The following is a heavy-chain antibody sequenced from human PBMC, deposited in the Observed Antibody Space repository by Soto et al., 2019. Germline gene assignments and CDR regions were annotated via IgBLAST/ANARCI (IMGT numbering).Heavy chain of an antibody. CDR3: AKGEVRGIIPSYFDY. CDR1: GFTFRWFG. D-gene: IGHD3-10*01. V-gene: IGHV3-30*18. Sequence: LRLSCAGSGFTFRWFGMNWVRQAPGKGLEWVARISNDGSNEYYVDSVKGRFTISRDNSKNTLYLQMDSLRAEDTAVYYCAKGEVRGIIPSYFDYWGLGTLVTVSS. CDR2: ISNDGSNE. J-gene: IGHJ4*02.